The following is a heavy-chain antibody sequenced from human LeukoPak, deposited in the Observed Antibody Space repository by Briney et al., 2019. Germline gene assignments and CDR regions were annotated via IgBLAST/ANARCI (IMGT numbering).Heavy chain of an antibody. V-gene: IGHV3-30*02. CDR3: ARDPTPDMVRGVISHSDY. CDR2: IRYDGSNK. D-gene: IGHD3-10*01. Sequence: PGGSLRLSCAASGFTFSSYGMHWVRQAPGKGLEWVAFIRYDGSNKYYADSVKGRFTISRDNSKNTLYLQMNSLRAEDTAVYYCARDPTPDMVRGVISHSDYWGQGTLVTVSS. J-gene: IGHJ4*02. CDR1: GFTFSSYG.